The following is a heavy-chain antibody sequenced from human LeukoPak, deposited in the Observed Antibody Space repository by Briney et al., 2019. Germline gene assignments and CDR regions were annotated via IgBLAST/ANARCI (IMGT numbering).Heavy chain of an antibody. CDR1: GFPFSDYY. V-gene: IGHV3-11*04. Sequence: PGGSLRLSCAASGFPFSDYYMSWIRQAPGKGLEWVSYISSSGSTIYYADSVKGRFTVSRDNGKNSLYLQMNSLRAEDTAVCYCARDRSYYYDSSGFYKRADYWGQGTLVTVSS. D-gene: IGHD3-22*01. CDR3: ARDRSYYYDSSGFYKRADY. J-gene: IGHJ4*02. CDR2: ISSSGSTI.